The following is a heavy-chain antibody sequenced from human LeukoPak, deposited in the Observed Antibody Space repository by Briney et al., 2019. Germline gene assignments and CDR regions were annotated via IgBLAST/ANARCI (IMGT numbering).Heavy chain of an antibody. CDR3: ARHDKNPNSSGYYYYY. CDR2: IYYSGST. V-gene: IGHV4-59*08. CDR1: GGSISSYY. D-gene: IGHD3-22*01. J-gene: IGHJ4*02. Sequence: SETLSLTCTVSGGSISSYYWNWIRQPPGKGLEWIGYIYYSGSTNYNPSLKSRVTISVDTSKNQFSLKLSSVTAADTAVYYCARHDKNPNSSGYYYYYWGQGTLVTVSS.